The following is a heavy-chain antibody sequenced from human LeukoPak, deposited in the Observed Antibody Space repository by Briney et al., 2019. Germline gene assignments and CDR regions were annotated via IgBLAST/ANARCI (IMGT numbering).Heavy chain of an antibody. V-gene: IGHV3-23*01. D-gene: IGHD4/OR15-4a*01. CDR2: ISGSGGST. Sequence: GGSLRLSCAASGFTFSSYAMSWGRQAPGKGLEWVSAISGSGGSTYYADSVKGRFTISRDNSKNTLYLQMNSLRAEDTAVYYCAKDLGAIYYSSGMAIWGQGTTVTVP. J-gene: IGHJ6*02. CDR1: GFTFSSYA. CDR3: AKDLGAIYYSSGMAI.